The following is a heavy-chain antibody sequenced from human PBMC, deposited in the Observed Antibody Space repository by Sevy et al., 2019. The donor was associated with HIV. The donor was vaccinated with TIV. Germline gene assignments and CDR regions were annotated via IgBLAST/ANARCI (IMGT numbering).Heavy chain of an antibody. CDR3: ARHCSGTSCSHAFDI. V-gene: IGHV4-34*01. CDR1: GGSFSGYY. D-gene: IGHD2-2*01. CDR2: INHSGST. Sequence: SETLSLTCAVYGGSFSGYYWSWIRQPPGKGLEWIGEINHSGSTNYNPSLKSRVTISVDTSKNQFSLKLSSVTAADTAVYYCARHCSGTSCSHAFDIWGQGKMVTVSS. J-gene: IGHJ3*02.